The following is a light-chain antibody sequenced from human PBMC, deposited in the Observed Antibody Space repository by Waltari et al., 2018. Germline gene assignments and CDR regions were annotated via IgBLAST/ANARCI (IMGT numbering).Light chain of an antibody. CDR3: AAWDDSVGGV. J-gene: IGLJ3*02. CDR2: SNN. Sequence: QSVLTQPPSASGTPGQRVTISCSGSSSNIGSNFVYWYQQLPGTAPKLLIYSNNQRPSGIPDRFSGSNSGTSASLTISGLRSEDGADYYCAAWDDSVGGVFGGGTKLTVL. V-gene: IGLV1-47*02. CDR1: SSNIGSNF.